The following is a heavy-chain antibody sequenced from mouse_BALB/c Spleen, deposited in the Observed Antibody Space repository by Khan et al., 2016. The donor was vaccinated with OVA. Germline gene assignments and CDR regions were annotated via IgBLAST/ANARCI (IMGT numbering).Heavy chain of an antibody. CDR1: GYTFTNYW. Sequence: VQLKQSGTVLARPGASVKMSCKGSGYTFTNYWMHWVKQRPGQGLEWIGFIYPVNSDTNYNQNFKGKAKLTAVTSTSTAYMELHSLTNEDSAVYYCTRNGFGNYGSWDYWGQGTTLTVSS. D-gene: IGHD2-1*01. V-gene: IGHV1-5*01. J-gene: IGHJ2*01. CDR3: TRNGFGNYGSWDY. CDR2: IYPVNSDT.